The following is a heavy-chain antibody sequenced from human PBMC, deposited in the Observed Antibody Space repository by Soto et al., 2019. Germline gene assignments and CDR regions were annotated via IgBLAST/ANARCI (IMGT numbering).Heavy chain of an antibody. D-gene: IGHD1-26*01. CDR1: GFTFSSYS. J-gene: IGHJ3*02. CDR2: ISSSSSYI. Sequence: GGSLRLSCAASGFTFSSYSMNWVRQAPGKGLEWVSSISSSSSYIYYADSVKGRFTISRDNAKNSLYLQMNSLRAEDTAVYYCASAYKEVGATRGDAFDIWGQGTMVTVSS. CDR3: ASAYKEVGATRGDAFDI. V-gene: IGHV3-21*01.